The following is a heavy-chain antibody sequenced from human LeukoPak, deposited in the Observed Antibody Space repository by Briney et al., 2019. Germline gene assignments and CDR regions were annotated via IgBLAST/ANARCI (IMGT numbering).Heavy chain of an antibody. Sequence: GGSLRLSCEASGFTFFNYGVHWVRQAPGKGLEWVSLISYDGGNQKYADSVKGRFTISRDDSKNTVYLQLNSLRAEDTAVYYCAKDRRMMSAYYGMDVWGQGTTVIVSS. J-gene: IGHJ6*02. CDR3: AKDRRMMSAYYGMDV. CDR2: ISYDGGNQ. CDR1: GFTFFNYG. V-gene: IGHV3-30*18. D-gene: IGHD3-16*01.